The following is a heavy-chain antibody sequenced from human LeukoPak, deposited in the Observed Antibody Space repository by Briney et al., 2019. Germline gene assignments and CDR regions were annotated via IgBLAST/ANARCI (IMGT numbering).Heavy chain of an antibody. D-gene: IGHD1-26*01. J-gene: IGHJ3*02. CDR2: ISSSGSTI. Sequence: PGGSLRLSCAASGFTFSSYEMNWVRQAPGKGLEWVSYISSSGSTIYYADSVKGRFTISRDNAKNSLYLQMNSLRAEDTAVYYCARVIGSHDAFDIWGQGTMVTVSS. CDR1: GFTFSSYE. CDR3: ARVIGSHDAFDI. V-gene: IGHV3-48*03.